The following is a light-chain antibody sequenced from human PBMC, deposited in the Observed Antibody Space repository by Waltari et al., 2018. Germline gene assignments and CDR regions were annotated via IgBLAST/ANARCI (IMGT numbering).Light chain of an antibody. CDR1: QSVGKY. CDR2: ETY. V-gene: IGKV3-20*01. CDR3: QKYDSLPAT. J-gene: IGKJ1*01. Sequence: LSLSPGERATLSCRASQSVGKYLAWYQQRPGQAPRLLIYETYRRATGTPDRFSGSGSGTDFSLTISRLEPEDFAVYYCQKYDSLPATFGQGTTVEIK.